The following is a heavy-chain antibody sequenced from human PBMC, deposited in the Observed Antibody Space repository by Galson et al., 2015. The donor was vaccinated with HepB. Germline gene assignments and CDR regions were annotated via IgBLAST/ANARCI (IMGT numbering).Heavy chain of an antibody. CDR2: ISSSSSTI. CDR1: GFTFSSYS. D-gene: IGHD6-6*01. J-gene: IGHJ3*02. CDR3: ARAGAARPRGAFDI. V-gene: IGHV3-48*01. Sequence: SLRLSCAASGFTFSSYSMNWVRQAPGKGLEWVSYISSSSSTIYYADSVKGRFTISRDNAKNSLYLHMNSLRAEDTAVYYCARAGAARPRGAFDIWGQGTMVTVSS.